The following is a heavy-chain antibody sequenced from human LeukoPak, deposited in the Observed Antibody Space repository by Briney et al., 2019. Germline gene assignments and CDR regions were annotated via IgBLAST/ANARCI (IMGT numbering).Heavy chain of an antibody. CDR1: GFTFSSYW. Sequence: GGSLRLSCAASGFTFSSYWMHWVRQAPGKGLVWVSRINSDGSSTSYADSVKGRFTISRDDSKNTLYLQMNSLRAEDTAVYYCARDDLESSGYYDYWGQGTLVTVSS. J-gene: IGHJ4*02. CDR3: ARDDLESSGYYDY. V-gene: IGHV3-74*01. CDR2: INSDGSST. D-gene: IGHD3-22*01.